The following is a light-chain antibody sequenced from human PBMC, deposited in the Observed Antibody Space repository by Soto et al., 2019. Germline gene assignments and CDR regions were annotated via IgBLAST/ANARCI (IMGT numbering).Light chain of an antibody. CDR1: QSVGKY. CDR2: DAS. Sequence: EIVLTQSPGILSLSPGERATLSCRASQSVGKYLVWYQQKPGQAPRLLIYDASNRATGIPARFSGSGSGTDFTLTISSLEPEDLAVYYCQQRGNRPPWTFGQGTKVDIK. CDR3: QQRGNRPPWT. V-gene: IGKV3-11*01. J-gene: IGKJ1*01.